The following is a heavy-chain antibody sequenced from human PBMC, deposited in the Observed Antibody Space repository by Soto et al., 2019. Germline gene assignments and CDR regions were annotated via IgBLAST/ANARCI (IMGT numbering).Heavy chain of an antibody. J-gene: IGHJ6*02. Sequence: ASVKVSCKASGGTFSSYAISWVRQAPGQGLEWMGGIIPIFGTANYAQKFQGRVTITADKSTSTAYMELSSLRSEDTAVYYCAREFVGRATSYYRVDVWGQGTTVTVSS. D-gene: IGHD1-26*01. CDR2: IIPIFGTA. CDR3: AREFVGRATSYYRVDV. V-gene: IGHV1-69*06. CDR1: GGTFSSYA.